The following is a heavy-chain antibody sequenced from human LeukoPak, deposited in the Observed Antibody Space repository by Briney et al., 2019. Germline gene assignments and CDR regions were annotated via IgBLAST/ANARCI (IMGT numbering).Heavy chain of an antibody. CDR1: GGSMNNYY. D-gene: IGHD2-15*01. CDR2: VSYSGNT. Sequence: SETLSLTCIVSGGSMNNYYWSWIRQPPGRGLEWIGYVSYSGNTNYNSSLKSRVSMSVDTSKNQFSLKLISVTAADTAMYYCARGVVAATLFWFDPWGQGTLVTVSS. CDR3: ARGVVAATLFWFDP. V-gene: IGHV4-59*01. J-gene: IGHJ5*02.